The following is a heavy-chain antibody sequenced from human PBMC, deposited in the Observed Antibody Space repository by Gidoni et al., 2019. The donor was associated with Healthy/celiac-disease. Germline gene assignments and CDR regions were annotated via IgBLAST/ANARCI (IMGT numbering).Heavy chain of an antibody. CDR3: AREIGSSSHLLGWFDP. J-gene: IGHJ5*02. CDR2: IYTSGST. Sequence: QVQLQESGPGLVKPSQTLSLTCTVSGGSISSGSYYWSWIRQPAGKGLEWIGRIYTSGSTNYNPSLKSRVTISVDTSKNQFSVKLSSVTAADTAVYYCAREIGSSSHLLGWFDPWGQGTLVTVSS. D-gene: IGHD2-2*01. CDR1: GGSISSGSYY. V-gene: IGHV4-61*02.